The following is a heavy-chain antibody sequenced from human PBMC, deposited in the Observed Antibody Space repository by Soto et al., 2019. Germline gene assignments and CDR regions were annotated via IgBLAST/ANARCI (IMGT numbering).Heavy chain of an antibody. CDR1: GFTFSRYG. CDR2: ISDDGRST. D-gene: IGHD5-18*01. V-gene: IGHV3-23*01. CDR3: GKGFEYSRSTHSLDY. Sequence: GGSLRLSCAASGFTFSRYGMNWVRQAPGKGLEWVSAISDDGRSTYYADSVKGRFTISRDNSKNTLYLQMNSLRAEDTAIYYCGKGFEYSRSTHSLDYGGRGTLVPVSS. J-gene: IGHJ4*02.